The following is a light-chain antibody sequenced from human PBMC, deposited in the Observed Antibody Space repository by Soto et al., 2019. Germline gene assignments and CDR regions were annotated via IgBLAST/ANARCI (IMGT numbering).Light chain of an antibody. CDR3: QQYVSSPRT. V-gene: IGKV3-20*01. CDR1: QSVSSSY. Sequence: EIVLMQSPGTLSLSPGERATLSCRASQSVSSSYLAWYQQKPGQAPRLLIYGASSRATGIPDRFSGSGSGTDFTLTISRLEPEDFAVYYCQQYVSSPRTFGQGTKVDI. CDR2: GAS. J-gene: IGKJ1*01.